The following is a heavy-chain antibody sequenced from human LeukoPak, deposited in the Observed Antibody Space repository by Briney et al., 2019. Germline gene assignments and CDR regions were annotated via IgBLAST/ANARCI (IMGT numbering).Heavy chain of an antibody. Sequence: GGSLRLSCVASGFTFRDYYMSWIRRAPGKGLEWVSYISSSSSYIDYADSVKGRFTISRDNTKNSLFLQMTSLTAEDTAVYYCATWDNAWEFAYWGQGTLVSVSS. V-gene: IGHV3-11*03. D-gene: IGHD1-26*01. CDR2: ISSSSSYI. J-gene: IGHJ4*02. CDR3: ATWDNAWEFAY. CDR1: GFTFRDYY.